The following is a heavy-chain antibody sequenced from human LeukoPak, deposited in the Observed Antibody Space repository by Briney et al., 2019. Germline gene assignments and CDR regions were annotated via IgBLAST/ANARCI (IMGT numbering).Heavy chain of an antibody. CDR1: GFTFGDYS. CDR3: SRGSLHHFGSGSHYPIDY. D-gene: IGHD3-10*01. V-gene: IGHV3-49*03. Sequence: GGSLRLSCTSSGFTFGDYSMSWFRQAPGKGLEWVGFIRGQAYDGTTEYAATVKGRFTISRDDSKSIAYLQMNSLRTEDTAVYYCSRGSLHHFGSGSHYPIDYWGQGTLVTVSP. J-gene: IGHJ4*02. CDR2: IRGQAYDGTT.